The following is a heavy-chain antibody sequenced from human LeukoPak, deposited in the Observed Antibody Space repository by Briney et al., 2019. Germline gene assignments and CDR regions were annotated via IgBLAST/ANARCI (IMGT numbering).Heavy chain of an antibody. J-gene: IGHJ4*02. CDR2: ISSNGGST. V-gene: IGHV3-64*01. Sequence: GGSLRLSCAASGFTFSSYAMHWVRQAPGKGLEYVSAISSNGGSTYYANSVKGRFTISRDNSKNTLYLQMGSLGAEDMAVYYCARGGMIDYWGQGTLVTVSS. D-gene: IGHD3-22*01. CDR1: GFTFSSYA. CDR3: ARGGMIDY.